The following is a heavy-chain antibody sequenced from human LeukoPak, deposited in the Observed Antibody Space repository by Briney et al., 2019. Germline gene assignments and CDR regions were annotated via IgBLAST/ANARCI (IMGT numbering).Heavy chain of an antibody. D-gene: IGHD3-3*01. CDR3: ARDDFWSGYTDP. CDR2: FDPEDGET. Sequence: ASVKVSCKVSGYTLTELSMHWVRQAPGKGLEWMGGFDPEDGETIYARKFQGRVTMTEDTSTDTAYMELRSLRSDDTAVYYCARDDFWSGYTDPWGQGTLVTVSS. J-gene: IGHJ5*02. V-gene: IGHV1-24*01. CDR1: GYTLTELS.